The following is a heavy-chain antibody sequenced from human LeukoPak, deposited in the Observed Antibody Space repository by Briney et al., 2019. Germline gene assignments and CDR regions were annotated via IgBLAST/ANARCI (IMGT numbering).Heavy chain of an antibody. Sequence: SETLSLTCTVSGGSISSYYWSWIRQPPGKGLEWIGYIYYSGSTNYSPSLKSRVTISVDTSKNQFSLKLSSVTAADTAVYYCARVSVAYYYYYYMDAWGKGTTVTVSS. CDR3: ARVSVAYYYYYYMDA. CDR2: IYYSGST. V-gene: IGHV4-59*01. CDR1: GGSISSYY. J-gene: IGHJ6*03. D-gene: IGHD6-19*01.